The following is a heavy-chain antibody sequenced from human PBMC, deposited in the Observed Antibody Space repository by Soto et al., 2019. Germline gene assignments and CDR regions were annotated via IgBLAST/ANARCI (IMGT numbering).Heavy chain of an antibody. CDR2: IIPILGIA. CDR3: ASHPGTGWFDP. D-gene: IGHD1-1*01. CDR1: GGTFSSYT. Sequence: QVQLVQSGAEVKKPGSSVKVSCKASGGTFSSYTISWVRQAPGQGLEWMGRIIPILGIANYAQKFQGRVTITADKSTSTAYMELSSLRSEDTAVDYCASHPGTGWFDPWGQGTLVTVSS. V-gene: IGHV1-69*02. J-gene: IGHJ5*02.